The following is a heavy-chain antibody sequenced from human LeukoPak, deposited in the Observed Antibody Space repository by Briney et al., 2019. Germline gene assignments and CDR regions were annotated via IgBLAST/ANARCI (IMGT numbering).Heavy chain of an antibody. CDR2: IYGGGDT. CDR3: ARVGVGTVAGNYFDD. CDR1: GFTVSTSY. Sequence: PGGSLRLSCAASGFTVSTSYMTWVRQAPGKGLEWVSVIYGGGDTYYADSVKGRFTISRHDFENTLYLQMNSLRPEDTAVYYCARVGVGTVAGNYFDDWGQGTLVTVSS. J-gene: IGHJ4*02. D-gene: IGHD6-19*01. V-gene: IGHV3-53*04.